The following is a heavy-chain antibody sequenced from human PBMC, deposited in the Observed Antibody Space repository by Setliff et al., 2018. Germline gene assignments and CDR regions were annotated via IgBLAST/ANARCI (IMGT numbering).Heavy chain of an antibody. CDR2: ISSGSSTI. CDR1: GLTFRNFG. CDR3: ARGVPFDY. Sequence: GGSLRLSCVVSGLTFRNFGMTWVRQAPGKGLEWLAKISSGSSTIYYADSVKGRFTISRDNAKNSLYLQMNSLRAEDTAVYYCARGVPFDYWGQGTLVTVSS. J-gene: IGHJ4*02. D-gene: IGHD3-10*01. V-gene: IGHV3-48*01.